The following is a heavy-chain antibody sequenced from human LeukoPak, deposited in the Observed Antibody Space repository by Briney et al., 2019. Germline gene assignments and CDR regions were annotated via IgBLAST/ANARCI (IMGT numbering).Heavy chain of an antibody. J-gene: IGHJ4*02. CDR3: ARVAAMVIDY. CDR1: GGSISSYY. Sequence: SETLSLTCTVSGGSISSYYWSWIRQPPGKGLEWIGYIYYSGSTSYNPSLKSRVTISVDTSKNQFSLKLSSVTAADTAVYYCARVAAMVIDYWGQGTLVTVSS. D-gene: IGHD5-18*01. CDR2: IYYSGST. V-gene: IGHV4-59*01.